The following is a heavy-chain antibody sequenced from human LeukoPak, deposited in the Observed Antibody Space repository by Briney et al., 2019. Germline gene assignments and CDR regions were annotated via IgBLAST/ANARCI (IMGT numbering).Heavy chain of an antibody. J-gene: IGHJ4*02. CDR2: IKSKTDGGTT. Sequence: GGSLRLPCAASGFTFNNAWMSWVRQAPGKGLEWVGRIKSKTDGGTTDYAAPVKDRFTISRDDSKNTLYLQMNSLKTEDTAVYYCTTAVYSSGLDYWGQGTLVTVSS. D-gene: IGHD6-19*01. CDR3: TTAVYSSGLDY. CDR1: GFTFNNAW. V-gene: IGHV3-15*01.